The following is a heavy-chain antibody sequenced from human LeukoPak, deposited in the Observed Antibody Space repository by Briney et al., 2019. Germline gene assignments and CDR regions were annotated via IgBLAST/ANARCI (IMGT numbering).Heavy chain of an antibody. D-gene: IGHD5-12*01. CDR3: ARTLYSGYDYFDY. Sequence: GGSLRLSCAASGFXFSDYYISWIRQAPGKGLKWVSYISSSSSYTNYADSVKGRFTISRDNAKNSLYLQMNSLRAEDTAVYYCARTLYSGYDYFDYWGQGTLVTVSS. J-gene: IGHJ4*02. V-gene: IGHV3-11*03. CDR1: GFXFSDYY. CDR2: ISSSSSYT.